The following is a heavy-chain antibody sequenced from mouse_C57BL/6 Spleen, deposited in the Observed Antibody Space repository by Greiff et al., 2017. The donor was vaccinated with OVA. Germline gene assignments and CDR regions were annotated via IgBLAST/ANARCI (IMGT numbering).Heavy chain of an antibody. CDR1: GYTFTDYY. CDR3: ARGGYYGSSYGAMDY. V-gene: IGHV1-19*01. Sequence: VQLQQSGPVLVKPGASVKMSCKASGYTFTDYYMNWVKQSHGKSLEWIGVINPYNGGTSYNQKFKGKATLTVDKSSSTAYMELNSLTSEDSAVYYGARGGYYGSSYGAMDYWGQGTSVTVSS. CDR2: INPYNGGT. D-gene: IGHD1-1*01. J-gene: IGHJ4*01.